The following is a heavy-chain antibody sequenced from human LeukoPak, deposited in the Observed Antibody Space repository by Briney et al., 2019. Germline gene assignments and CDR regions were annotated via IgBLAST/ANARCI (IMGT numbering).Heavy chain of an antibody. J-gene: IGHJ4*02. V-gene: IGHV3-23*01. D-gene: IGHD6-19*01. Sequence: PGGSLRLSCAASGFTFSSYAIYWVRQAQGKGLEWVSGISGSGGITYFADPVKGRFTISRDNSKNTVYLQMNSLRAEDTAVYYCAKTTTGCSSGRYPGWPVDYWGQGTLVTVPS. CDR1: GFTFSSYA. CDR3: AKTTTGCSSGRYPGWPVDY. CDR2: ISGSGGIT.